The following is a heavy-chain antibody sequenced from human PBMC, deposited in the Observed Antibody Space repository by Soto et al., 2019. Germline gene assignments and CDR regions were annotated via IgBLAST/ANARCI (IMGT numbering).Heavy chain of an antibody. Sequence: GGSLRLSCAASGFTFSSYAMNWVRQAPGKGLEWVSVISGSGGSTYYADSVKGRFTISRDNSKNTLYLHMNSLRPEDTAVYYCAKRAEAVRHDLDGMDVWGQGTMVTVS. J-gene: IGHJ6*02. D-gene: IGHD1-1*01. V-gene: IGHV3-23*01. CDR1: GFTFSSYA. CDR2: ISGSGGST. CDR3: AKRAEAVRHDLDGMDV.